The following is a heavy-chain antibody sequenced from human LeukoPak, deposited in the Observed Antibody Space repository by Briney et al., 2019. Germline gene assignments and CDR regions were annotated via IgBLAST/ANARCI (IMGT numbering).Heavy chain of an antibody. J-gene: IGHJ5*02. CDR3: ARGVGYCSGGSCYYNWFDP. D-gene: IGHD2-15*01. V-gene: IGHV1-8*01. CDR2: MNPNSGNT. CDR1: GYTSTSYD. Sequence: ASVKVSCKASGYTSTSYDINWVRQATGQGLEWMGWMNPNSGNTGYAQKFQGRVTMTRNTSISTAYMELSSLRSEDTAVYYCARGVGYCSGGSCYYNWFDPWGQETLVTVSS.